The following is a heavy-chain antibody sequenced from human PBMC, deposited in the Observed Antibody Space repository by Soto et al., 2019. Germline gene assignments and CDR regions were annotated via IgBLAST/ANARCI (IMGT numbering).Heavy chain of an antibody. CDR1: GFPFTTYW. CDR3: ACWGHIVPVAPSDFDR. Sequence: VGDLRPSCAASGFPFTTYWMNWVRVTPATGLMWVSRISPDGSDVGYADYVEGRFTVSRDNAKNTLYLQMDSLRAEDTAMFYCACWGHIVPVAPSDFDRWGQGTLVSVSS. V-gene: IGHV3-74*01. D-gene: IGHD2-8*02. J-gene: IGHJ4*02. CDR2: ISPDGSDV.